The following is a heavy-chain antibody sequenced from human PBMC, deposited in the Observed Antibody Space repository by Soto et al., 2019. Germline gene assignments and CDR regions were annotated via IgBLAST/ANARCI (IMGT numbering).Heavy chain of an antibody. V-gene: IGHV4-61*01. CDR1: GGSVSSGSYY. D-gene: IGHD3-16*02. J-gene: IGHJ4*02. Sequence: SETLSLTCTVSGGSVSSGSYYWSWIRQPPGKGLEWIGYIYYSGSTNYNPSLKSRVTISVDTSKNQFSLKLSSVTAADTAVYYCARRYYDYVWGSYRTFDYWGQGTLVTVSS. CDR2: IYYSGST. CDR3: ARRYYDYVWGSYRTFDY.